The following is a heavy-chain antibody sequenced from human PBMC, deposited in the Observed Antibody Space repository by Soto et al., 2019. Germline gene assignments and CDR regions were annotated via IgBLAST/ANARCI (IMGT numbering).Heavy chain of an antibody. V-gene: IGHV4-59*12. J-gene: IGHJ2*01. CDR2: IYYNGCA. D-gene: IGHD6-13*01. CDR1: GGSISQYN. CDR3: AGGGSSWSGVWYFDL. Sequence: QVQLQESGLGLVKPSETLSLTCTVSGGSISQYNWSWIRQPPGKKLEWIGYIYYNGCANYNPSLKSLVIISVDWPKHQCSLRLSCVTAADTALYFCAGGGSSWSGVWYFDLRGRGTLVTV.